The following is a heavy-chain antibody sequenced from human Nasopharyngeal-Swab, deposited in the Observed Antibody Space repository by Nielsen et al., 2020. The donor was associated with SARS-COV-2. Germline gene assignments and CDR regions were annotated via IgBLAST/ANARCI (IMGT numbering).Heavy chain of an antibody. Sequence: SVKVSCKASGGTFSSYAISWVRQAPGQGLEWMGGIIPIFGTANYAHKFQGRVTITADKSTSTAYMELSSLRSEDTAVYYCARASSMVRGVIVPFDYWGQGTLVTVSS. D-gene: IGHD3-10*01. V-gene: IGHV1-69*06. CDR3: ARASSMVRGVIVPFDY. CDR1: GGTFSSYA. CDR2: IIPIFGTA. J-gene: IGHJ4*02.